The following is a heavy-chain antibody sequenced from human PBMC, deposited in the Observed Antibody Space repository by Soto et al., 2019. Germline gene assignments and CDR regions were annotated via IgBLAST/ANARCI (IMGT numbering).Heavy chain of an antibody. CDR2: IDPKSGGT. D-gene: IGHD5-12*01. V-gene: IGHV1-2*02. CDR1: GPTFIAYY. J-gene: IGHJ4*02. Sequence: QLVQSGAEVKKPGASVKVSCKTSGPTFIAYYIHWWRRAPGQGLEWMGWIDPKSGGTTYLQKFLGRVTMTSDTSINTADMELNTLTSDDTALYYCARISVDVPEWGQGSLITVSS. CDR3: ARISVDVPE.